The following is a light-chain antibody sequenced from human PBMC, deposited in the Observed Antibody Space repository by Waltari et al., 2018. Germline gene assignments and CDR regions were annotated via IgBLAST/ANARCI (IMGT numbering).Light chain of an antibody. CDR1: QGISSY. J-gene: IGKJ2*01. V-gene: IGKV1-9*01. Sequence: IQLTQSPSSLSASVGDRVTITCRASQGISSYLAWYQQKPGKAPNLLIYDASTLQSGVPSRFSGSGSGTDFTLTISSLQPEDFATYYCQQANSYPTSFGQGTKLEIK. CDR2: DAS. CDR3: QQANSYPTS.